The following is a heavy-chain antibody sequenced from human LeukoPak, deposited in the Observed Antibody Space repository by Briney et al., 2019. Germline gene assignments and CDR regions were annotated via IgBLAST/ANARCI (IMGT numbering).Heavy chain of an antibody. CDR1: GFTFSSYG. D-gene: IGHD6-19*01. CDR2: ISYDGSDK. J-gene: IGHJ4*02. V-gene: IGHV3-30*03. Sequence: GGSLRLSCAASGFTFSSYGMHWVRQAPGKGLEWVAVISYDGSDKYYADSVKGRFTISRDNSKNTLYLQMNSLRAEDTAVYYCARGTYSSGWYYFDYWGQGTLVTVSS. CDR3: ARGTYSSGWYYFDY.